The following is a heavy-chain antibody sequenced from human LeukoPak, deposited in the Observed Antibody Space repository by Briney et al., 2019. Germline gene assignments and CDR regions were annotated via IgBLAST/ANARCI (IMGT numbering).Heavy chain of an antibody. Sequence: SETLSLTCTVSGGSISSYYWSWIRQPAGKGLEWIGRIYTSGSTNYNPSLKSRVTMSVDTSKNQFSLKLSSVTAADTAVYYCARLGLHSGSYGSWFDPWGQGTLVAVSS. CDR1: GGSISSYY. D-gene: IGHD1-26*01. CDR3: ARLGLHSGSYGSWFDP. CDR2: IYTSGST. J-gene: IGHJ5*02. V-gene: IGHV4-4*07.